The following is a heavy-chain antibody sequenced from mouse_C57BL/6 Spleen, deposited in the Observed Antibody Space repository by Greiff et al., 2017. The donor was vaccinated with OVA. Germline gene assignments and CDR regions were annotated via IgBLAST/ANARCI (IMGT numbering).Heavy chain of an antibody. Sequence: QVQLKESGPELVKPGASVKISCKASGYAFSSSWMNWVKQRPGKGLEWIGRIYPGDGDTNYNGKFKGKATLTADKSSSTAYMQLSSLTSEDSAVYFCARSDYGNPWYFDVWGTGTTVTVSS. CDR3: ARSDYGNPWYFDV. CDR1: GYAFSSSW. J-gene: IGHJ1*03. D-gene: IGHD2-1*01. V-gene: IGHV1-82*01. CDR2: IYPGDGDT.